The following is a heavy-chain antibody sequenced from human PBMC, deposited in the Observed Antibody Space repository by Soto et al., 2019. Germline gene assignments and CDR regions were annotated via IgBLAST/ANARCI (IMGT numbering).Heavy chain of an antibody. Sequence: SETLSLTCAVYGGSFSGYYWSWIRQPPGKGLEWIGEINHSGSTNYNPSLKSRVTISVDTSKNQFSLKLSSVTAADTAVYYCARDLEAAARPAFDIWGQGTRVTVSS. V-gene: IGHV4-34*01. D-gene: IGHD6-6*01. CDR2: INHSGST. CDR3: ARDLEAAARPAFDI. J-gene: IGHJ3*02. CDR1: GGSFSGYY.